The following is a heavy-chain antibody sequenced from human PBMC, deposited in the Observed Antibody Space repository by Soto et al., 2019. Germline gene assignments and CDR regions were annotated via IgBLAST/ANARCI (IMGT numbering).Heavy chain of an antibody. Sequence: GGSLRLSCEASGFTFSGFDMHWVRQPTGKGLEWVSTIGTAGDTYYAVSVKGRFTISRDNAKNSLSLQMNSLRAGDTAVYFCARGQEVGAHFFDSWGPGTKVTVSS. CDR1: GFTFSGFD. CDR3: ARGQEVGAHFFDS. CDR2: IGTAGDT. J-gene: IGHJ4*02. D-gene: IGHD2-15*01. V-gene: IGHV3-13*01.